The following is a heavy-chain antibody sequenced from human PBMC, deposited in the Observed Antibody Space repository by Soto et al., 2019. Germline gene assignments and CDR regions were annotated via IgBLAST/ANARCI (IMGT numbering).Heavy chain of an antibody. Sequence: GSLRLTCAASGFTFGSYGMTWVRQAPGKGLECVSGITADTGTTYYADSVKGRFTISRDNSKNTLYLQMNSLRAEDTAVYYCARDTWIAAAGFFYYWGQGTLVTVSS. V-gene: IGHV3-23*01. CDR3: ARDTWIAAAGFFYY. CDR2: ITADTGTT. J-gene: IGHJ4*02. CDR1: GFTFGSYG. D-gene: IGHD6-13*01.